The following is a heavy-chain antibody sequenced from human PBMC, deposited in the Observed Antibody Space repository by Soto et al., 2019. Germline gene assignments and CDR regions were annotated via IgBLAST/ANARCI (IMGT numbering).Heavy chain of an antibody. Sequence: VASVKVSCKASGYNFADYHIHWVGQAPGQGFEWMGWINPESGDTKCAQNFQGWVTMTTDTSSSTAYLGLRRLLSDDTAVYFCARLVITGEFDYWGQGTLVTVSS. V-gene: IGHV1-2*04. CDR3: ARLVITGEFDY. CDR1: GYNFADYH. D-gene: IGHD3-22*01. CDR2: INPESGDT. J-gene: IGHJ4*02.